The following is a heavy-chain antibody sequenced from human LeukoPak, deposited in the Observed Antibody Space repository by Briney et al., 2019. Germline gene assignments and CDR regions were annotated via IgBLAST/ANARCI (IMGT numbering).Heavy chain of an antibody. J-gene: IGHJ4*02. D-gene: IGHD6-19*01. CDR1: GFTFDDYA. CDR2: ISWNSGSI. CDR3: VRDGAVAGSNYFDY. Sequence: PGRSPRLSCAASGFTFDDYAMHWVRHAPGKGLEWVSGISWNSGSIGYADSVKGRFTISRDNAKNSLYLQMNSLRAEDMALYYCVRDGAVAGSNYFDYWGQGTLVTVSS. V-gene: IGHV3-9*03.